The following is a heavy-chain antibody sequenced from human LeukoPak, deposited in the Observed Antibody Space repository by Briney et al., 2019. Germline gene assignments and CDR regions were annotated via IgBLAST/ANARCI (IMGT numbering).Heavy chain of an antibody. CDR1: GFTFYNYA. V-gene: IGHV3-23*01. D-gene: IGHD3-3*01. J-gene: IGHJ5*02. CDR3: AKSSLLEWLSCQSWFDP. Sequence: GGSLRLSCAASGFTFYNYAMTWVRQAPGKGPEWVSSISSSGGSTYYADSVKGRFTISRDNSKNTVYLQMNSLRAEDTAVFYCAKSSLLEWLSCQSWFDPWGQGTLVTVSS. CDR2: ISSSGGST.